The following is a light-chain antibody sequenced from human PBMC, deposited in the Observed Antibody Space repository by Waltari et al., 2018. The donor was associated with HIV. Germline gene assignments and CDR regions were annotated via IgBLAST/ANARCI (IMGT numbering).Light chain of an antibody. CDR2: CAS. J-gene: IGKJ4*01. Sequence: DIVMTQSPDSLAVSLGERATINCKSSQRVLYSSNNKNYLAWYQQKPGQPPELLIYCASTRESGVPDRFSGSGSATDFTFTLSSLQAEDVLVYYCQPYYSTPLTFGGGPQVAIK. CDR1: QRVLYSSNNKNY. CDR3: QPYYSTPLT. V-gene: IGKV4-1*01.